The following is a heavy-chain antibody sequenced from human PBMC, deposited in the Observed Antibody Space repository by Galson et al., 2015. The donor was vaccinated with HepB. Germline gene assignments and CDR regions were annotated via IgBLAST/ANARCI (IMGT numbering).Heavy chain of an antibody. CDR2: INPNSGGT. V-gene: IGHV1-2*06. Sequence: SVKVSCKASGYTFTGYYMNWVRQAPGQGLEWMGRINPNSGGTNYAQKFQGRVTMTRDTSISTAYMELSRLRYDDTAVYYCGRYLNAAAGTEFDYWGQGTLVTVSS. CDR3: GRYLNAAAGTEFDY. D-gene: IGHD6-13*01. CDR1: GYTFTGYY. J-gene: IGHJ4*02.